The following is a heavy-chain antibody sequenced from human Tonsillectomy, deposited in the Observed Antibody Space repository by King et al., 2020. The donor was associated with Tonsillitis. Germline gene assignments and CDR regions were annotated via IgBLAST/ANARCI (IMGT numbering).Heavy chain of an antibody. J-gene: IGHJ6*03. CDR3: ARGLGVGAYYYYYMDV. V-gene: IGHV3-33*08. CDR2: IWYDGSNK. Sequence: VQLVESGGGVVQPGRSLRLPCAASGFTFSSYGMHWVRQAPGKGLEWVAVIWYDGSNKYYADSVKGRFTISRDNSKNTLYLQMNSLRAEDTAVYYCARGLGVGAYYYYYMDVWGKGTTVTVSS. CDR1: GFTFSSYG. D-gene: IGHD3-3*01.